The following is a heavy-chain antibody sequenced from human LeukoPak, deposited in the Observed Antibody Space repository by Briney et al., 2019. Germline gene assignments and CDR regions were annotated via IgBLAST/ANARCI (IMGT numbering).Heavy chain of an antibody. CDR3: ARQRMWVMRFDP. Sequence: ESGPTLVKPTQTLTLTCTFSGFSLSTSGMGVGWIRQPPGKALEWLALIYWNDDKRYSPSLKSRLTITKDTSKNQVVLTMTNMDPVDTATYYCARQRMWVMRFDPWGQGTLVTVSS. J-gene: IGHJ5*02. V-gene: IGHV2-5*01. CDR1: GFSLSTSGMG. CDR2: IYWNDDK. D-gene: IGHD2-21*01.